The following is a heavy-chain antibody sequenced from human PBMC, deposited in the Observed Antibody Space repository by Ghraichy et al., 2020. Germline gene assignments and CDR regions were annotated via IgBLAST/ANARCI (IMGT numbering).Heavy chain of an antibody. J-gene: IGHJ5*02. V-gene: IGHV6-1*01. D-gene: IGHD3-10*01. CDR1: GDSVSSNSAA. CDR3: AREAVPSGWFDP. Sequence: SQTLSLTCAISGDSVSSNSAAWNWIRQSPARGLEWLGRTYYRSKWYNDFALSVKSRITIKPDTSKNQLSLQLNSVTPEDTAVYYCAREAVPSGWFDPWGQGALVTVSS. CDR2: TYYRSKWYN.